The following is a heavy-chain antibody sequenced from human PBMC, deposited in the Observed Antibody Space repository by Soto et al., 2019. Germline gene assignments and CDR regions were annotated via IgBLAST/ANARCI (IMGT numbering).Heavy chain of an antibody. CDR3: ARLSLALRKNNCFDP. CDR2: IFYLGSS. V-gene: IGHV4-39*01. D-gene: IGHD3-3*02. CDR1: GDSIISSDFY. Sequence: PWETLSLTCTVSGDSIISSDFYWCWVRQPPGMGLEWIGSIFYLGSSYYNPSVKSRITMSVATSKNQFSLRLRSVTAADMALYFCARLSLALRKNNCFDPWGQGIMVTVSS. J-gene: IGHJ5*02.